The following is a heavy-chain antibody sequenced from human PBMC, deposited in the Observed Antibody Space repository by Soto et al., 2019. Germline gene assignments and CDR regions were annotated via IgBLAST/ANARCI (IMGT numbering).Heavy chain of an antibody. CDR1: GFTFSSYG. CDR2: ISYDGSNK. CDR3: AKDPRSSSWYYYYYYYMDV. V-gene: IGHV3-30*18. J-gene: IGHJ6*03. D-gene: IGHD6-13*01. Sequence: GGSLRLSCAASGFTFSSYGMHWVRQAPGKGLEWVAVISYDGSNKYYADSVKGRFTISRDNSKNTLYLQMNSLRAEDTAVYYCAKDPRSSSWYYYYYYYMDVWGKGTTVTVSS.